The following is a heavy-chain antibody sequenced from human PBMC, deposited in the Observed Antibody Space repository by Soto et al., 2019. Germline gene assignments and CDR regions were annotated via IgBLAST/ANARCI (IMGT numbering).Heavy chain of an antibody. J-gene: IGHJ3*02. CDR1: GFTFRNYA. Sequence: EVQLLESGGNLIQPGGSLRLSCAASGFTFRNYAMSWVRQAPGAGPEWVSGISGSGGRTYYADSVKGRFTISRDNSNNALFLQMNSLRAEDTALYYCAKDPHGDYVGAFDIWGRGTMVTVSS. CDR2: ISGSGGRT. CDR3: AKDPHGDYVGAFDI. D-gene: IGHD4-17*01. V-gene: IGHV3-23*01.